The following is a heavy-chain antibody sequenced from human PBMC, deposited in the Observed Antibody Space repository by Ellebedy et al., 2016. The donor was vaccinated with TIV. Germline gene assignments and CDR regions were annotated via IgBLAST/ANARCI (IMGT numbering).Heavy chain of an antibody. V-gene: IGHV4-59*01. J-gene: IGHJ5*02. CDR2: IYYSGST. Sequence: MPSETLSLTCTVSGCSISSYYWSWIPQPPGKGLEWIGYIYYSGSTNNNPSLKSRVTISVDTSKNQCSLKLSPVTAADTAVYYCARDGGFGSSINWFDPWGQGTLVTVAS. CDR3: ARDGGFGSSINWFDP. CDR1: GCSISSYY. D-gene: IGHD1-26*01.